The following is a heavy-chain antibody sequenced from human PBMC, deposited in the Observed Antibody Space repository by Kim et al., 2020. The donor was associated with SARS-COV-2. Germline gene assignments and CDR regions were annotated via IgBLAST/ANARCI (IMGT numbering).Heavy chain of an antibody. CDR2: TT. Sequence: TTSYGDPGKGRFTIARDNSQHSLYLQMNSLRAEDTAVYYGAREHGPFDIWGQGTMVTVSS. V-gene: IGHV3-53*01. CDR3: AREHGPFDI. J-gene: IGHJ3*02.